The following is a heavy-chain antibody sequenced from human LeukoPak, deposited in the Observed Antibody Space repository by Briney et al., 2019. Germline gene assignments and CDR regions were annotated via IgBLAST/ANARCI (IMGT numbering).Heavy chain of an antibody. CDR3: ARVRESWNDVLSHYYMDV. J-gene: IGHJ6*03. V-gene: IGHV4-59*01. Sequence: PSETLSLTCTVSGGSISSYYWSWIRQPPGKGLEWIGYIYYSGSTNYNPSLKSRVTISVDTSENQFSLKLSSVTAADTAVYYCARVRESWNDVLSHYYMDVWGKGTTVTVSS. CDR2: IYYSGST. D-gene: IGHD1-1*01. CDR1: GGSISSYY.